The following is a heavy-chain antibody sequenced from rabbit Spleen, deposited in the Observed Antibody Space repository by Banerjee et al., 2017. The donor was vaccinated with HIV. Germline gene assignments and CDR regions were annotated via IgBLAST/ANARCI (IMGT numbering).Heavy chain of an antibody. CDR2: IYAGSSGDT. CDR3: ARDLAGVIGWNFGW. D-gene: IGHD4-1*01. V-gene: IGHV1S40*01. J-gene: IGHJ6*01. Sequence: QSLEESGGDLVKPGASLTLTCTASGFSFSSRYYMCWVRQAPGKGLEWIACIYAGSSGDTYYANWAKGRFTISKTSSTTVTLQMTSLTAADTATFFCARDLAGVIGWNFGWWGPGTLVTVS. CDR1: GFSFSSRYY.